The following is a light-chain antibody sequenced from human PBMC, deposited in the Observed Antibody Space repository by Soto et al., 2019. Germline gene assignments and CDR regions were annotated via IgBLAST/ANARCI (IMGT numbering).Light chain of an antibody. CDR1: QGISIY. CDR3: QQYNSYPWT. CDR2: HAY. V-gene: IGKV1-13*02. Sequence: IQLTQSPSSLSASVGDRVTITCRASQGISIYLGWYQQKPGKAPKLLIYHAYSLESGVPSRFSGSESGTEFTLTINSLQPDDFATYYCQQYNSYPWTFGQGTKVDIK. J-gene: IGKJ1*01.